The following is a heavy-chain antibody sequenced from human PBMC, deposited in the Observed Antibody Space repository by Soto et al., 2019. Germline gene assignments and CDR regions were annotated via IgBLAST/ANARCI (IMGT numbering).Heavy chain of an antibody. CDR1: GFSLSTSGVG. Sequence: QITLKETGASLVKPTENLTLTCTFSGFSLSTSGVGVAWIRQPPGKALEWLALIYWDDDKRYSPSLKSRLTIPKDTSKNPVVLTKTTMDLVDTGTYYCAHCRDWFDPWGQGTLVTVSP. V-gene: IGHV2-5*02. D-gene: IGHD3-10*01. CDR3: AHCRDWFDP. CDR2: IYWDDDK. J-gene: IGHJ5*02.